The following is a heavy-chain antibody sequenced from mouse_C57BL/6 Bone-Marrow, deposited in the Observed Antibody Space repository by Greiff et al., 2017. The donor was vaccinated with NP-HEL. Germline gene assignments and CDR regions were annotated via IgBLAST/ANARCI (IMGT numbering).Heavy chain of an antibody. CDR1: GYTFTSYW. Sequence: QVQLQQPGAELVKPGASVKMSCKASGYTFTSYWITWVKQRPGQGLEWIGDIYPGSGSTNYNEKFKSKATLTVDTSSSTAYMQLSSLTSEDSAVYYCARFTTVVACDYFDYWGQGTTLTVSS. V-gene: IGHV1-55*01. CDR2: IYPGSGST. D-gene: IGHD1-1*01. J-gene: IGHJ2*01. CDR3: ARFTTVVACDYFDY.